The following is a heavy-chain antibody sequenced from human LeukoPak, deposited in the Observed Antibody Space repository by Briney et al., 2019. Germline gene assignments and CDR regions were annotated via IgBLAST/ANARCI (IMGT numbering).Heavy chain of an antibody. V-gene: IGHV4-59*01. CDR2: IYYSGRT. Sequence: SETLSLTCTVSGGSISSYYWNWIRQPPGKGLEWIGYIYYSGRTNYNPSLKSRVTISVDTSKNQFSLKLTSVTAADTAVYYCASGVTWSIFESWGQGTLVTVSS. CDR1: GGSISSYY. D-gene: IGHD3-10*01. CDR3: ASGVTWSIFES. J-gene: IGHJ5*01.